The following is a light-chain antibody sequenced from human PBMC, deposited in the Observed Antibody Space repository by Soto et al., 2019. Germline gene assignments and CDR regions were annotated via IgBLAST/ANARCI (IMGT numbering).Light chain of an antibody. CDR1: QSVSSN. J-gene: IGKJ1*01. V-gene: IGKV3-15*01. Sequence: EIVMTQSPATLSVSPGERATLSCRASQSVSSNLAWYQQKPGQAPRLLIYGASTRATGIPARFSGSGSGIEFILTISSLQSEDFAVYYCQQYNNWPPWTFGQGTKVEIK. CDR3: QQYNNWPPWT. CDR2: GAS.